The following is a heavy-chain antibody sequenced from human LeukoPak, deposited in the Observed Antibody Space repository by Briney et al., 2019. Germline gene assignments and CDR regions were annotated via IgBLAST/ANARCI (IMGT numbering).Heavy chain of an antibody. V-gene: IGHV1-18*04. CDR1: GYTFSSYY. CDR2: ISAYNGNT. CDR3: ARDLGSWFDP. D-gene: IGHD1-26*01. Sequence: ASVKVSCTASGYTFSSYYMHWVRQAPGQGLEWMGWISAYNGNTNYAQKLQGRVTMTTDTSTSTAYMELRSLRSDDTAVYYCARDLGSWFDPWGQGTLVTVSS. J-gene: IGHJ5*02.